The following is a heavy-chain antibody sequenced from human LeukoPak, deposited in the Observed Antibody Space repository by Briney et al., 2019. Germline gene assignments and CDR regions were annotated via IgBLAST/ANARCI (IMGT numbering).Heavy chain of an antibody. J-gene: IGHJ4*02. D-gene: IGHD3-22*01. CDR2: ISYDGSNK. Sequence: PGGSLRLSCAASRFTFSSYAMHWVRQAPGKGLEWVAVISYDGSNKYYADSVKGRFTISRDNSKNTLYLQMNSLRAEDTAVYYCARSTVVTCFDYWGQGTLVTVSS. V-gene: IGHV3-30-3*01. CDR1: RFTFSSYA. CDR3: ARSTVVTCFDY.